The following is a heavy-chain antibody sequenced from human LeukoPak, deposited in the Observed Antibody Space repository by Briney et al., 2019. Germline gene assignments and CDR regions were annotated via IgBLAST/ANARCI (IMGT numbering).Heavy chain of an antibody. V-gene: IGHV3-7*03. CDR1: GFTLSNHW. J-gene: IGHJ6*02. Sequence: GGSLRLSCAASGFTLSNHWMTWVRQVPGRGPEWVANVNRDGSETYYLDSVKGRFTISKDNAKNPLYLQMNSLRAEDTALYHCARNNGMDVWGQGTTVIVSS. CDR2: VNRDGSET. CDR3: ARNNGMDV.